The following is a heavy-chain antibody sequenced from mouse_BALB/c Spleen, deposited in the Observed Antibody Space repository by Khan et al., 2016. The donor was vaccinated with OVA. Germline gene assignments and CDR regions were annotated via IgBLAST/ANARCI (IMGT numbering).Heavy chain of an antibody. CDR2: IDPANGNT. CDR3: ATGAWFAY. CDR1: GFNIKDTY. D-gene: IGHD4-1*01. Sequence: VQLQQSGAELVKPGASVKLSCTASGFNIKDTYMHWVKQRPEQGLEWIGRIDPANGNTKYDPKFQGKATITADTSSNTAYLQLSSLTSEDTAVYYWATGAWFAYWGQGTLVTVSA. V-gene: IGHV14-3*02. J-gene: IGHJ3*01.